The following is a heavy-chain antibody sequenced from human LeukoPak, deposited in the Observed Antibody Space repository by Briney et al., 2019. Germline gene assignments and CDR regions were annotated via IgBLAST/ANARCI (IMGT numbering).Heavy chain of an antibody. V-gene: IGHV1-18*01. Sequence: ASVKVSCKAAGYTFINYGISWVRQAPGQGLELMGWISGYNGKTNYAQKLQGRVTMTTDTSTSTAYMELRSLRFDDTAVYYCARGWDWIPVWGQGPLVTVSS. D-gene: IGHD3/OR15-3a*01. J-gene: IGHJ4*02. CDR2: ISGYNGKT. CDR1: GYTFINYG. CDR3: ARGWDWIPV.